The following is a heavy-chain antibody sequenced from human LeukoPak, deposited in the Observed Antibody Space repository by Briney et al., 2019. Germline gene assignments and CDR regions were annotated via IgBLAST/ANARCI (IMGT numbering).Heavy chain of an antibody. V-gene: IGHV4-59*08. CDR2: IYYSGST. J-gene: IGHJ4*02. D-gene: IGHD5-24*01. CDR3: ARRKEMATIGFDY. Sequence: ETVSLTCTVSGGSISSYYWSWIRQPPGKGLEWIGYIYYSGSTNYNPSLKGRVTISVDTSKNQFSLKLSSVTAADTAVYYCARRKEMATIGFDYWGQGTLVTVSS. CDR1: GGSISSYY.